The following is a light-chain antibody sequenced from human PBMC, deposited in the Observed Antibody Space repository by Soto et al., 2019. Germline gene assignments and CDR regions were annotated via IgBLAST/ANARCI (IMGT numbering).Light chain of an antibody. V-gene: IGLV2-14*01. CDR1: SSDIGAYNY. J-gene: IGLJ1*01. CDR2: EVN. Sequence: QTSLTKPASLSGSPGQSITISCTGTSSDIGAYNYVSWYQQYPGRAPKLMIYEVNNRPSGVSNRFSGSKSGNTASLTISGLQAEDEADYYCSSFTTSSTYVVGAGTKVTGL. CDR3: SSFTTSSTYV.